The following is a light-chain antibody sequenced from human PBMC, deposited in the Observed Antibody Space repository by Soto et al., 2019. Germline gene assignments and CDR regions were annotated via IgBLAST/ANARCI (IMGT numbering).Light chain of an antibody. Sequence: DIVLTQSPGTLSLSPGERATLSCMASQSVSSNLAWYQQKPGQAPRLLIHGASTRATGVPARFSGSGSGTEFILTISSLQSEDFAVYYCQQNNDWPQITLGQGTRLEIK. J-gene: IGKJ5*01. CDR1: QSVSSN. CDR3: QQNNDWPQIT. CDR2: GAS. V-gene: IGKV3-15*01.